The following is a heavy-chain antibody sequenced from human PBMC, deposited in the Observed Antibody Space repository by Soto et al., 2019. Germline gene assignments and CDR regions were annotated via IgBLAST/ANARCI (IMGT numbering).Heavy chain of an antibody. V-gene: IGHV1-8*01. CDR2: MNPNSGNT. CDR1: GYTFTSYD. J-gene: IGHJ6*02. D-gene: IGHD5-12*01. CDR3: ARWRAEKKYYYYGMDV. Sequence: ASVKVSCKASGYTFTSYDINWVRQATGQGLEWMGWMNPNSGNTGYAQKFQGRVTMTRNTSISTAYMELSSLRSEDTAVYYCARWRAEKKYYYYGMDVWGQGTTVTVSS.